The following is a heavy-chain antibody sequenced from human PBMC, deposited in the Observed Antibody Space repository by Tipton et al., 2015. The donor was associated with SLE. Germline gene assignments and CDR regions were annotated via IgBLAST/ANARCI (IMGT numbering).Heavy chain of an antibody. V-gene: IGHV3-23*01. D-gene: IGHD2-21*01. Sequence: SLRLSYAASGFTFSSYAMSWVRQAPGKGLEWVSAISGSGGSTYYADSVKGRFTISRDNSKNTLYLQMNSLRAEDTAVYYCARSTGIGNWFDPWGQGTLVTVSS. J-gene: IGHJ5*02. CDR3: ARSTGIGNWFDP. CDR2: ISGSGGST. CDR1: GFTFSSYA.